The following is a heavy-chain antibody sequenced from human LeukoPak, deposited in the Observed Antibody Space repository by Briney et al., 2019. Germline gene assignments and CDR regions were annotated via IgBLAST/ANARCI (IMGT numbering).Heavy chain of an antibody. Sequence: GGSLRLSCAASGFTFSSYAMHWVRQAPGKGLEWVAVISYDGSNKYYADSVKGRFTISRDNSKNTLYLQMNSLRAEDTAVYYCAKTQGSYYGSGRCNFDYWGQGTLVTVSS. J-gene: IGHJ4*02. CDR2: ISYDGSNK. CDR1: GFTFSSYA. D-gene: IGHD3-10*01. V-gene: IGHV3-30-3*01. CDR3: AKTQGSYYGSGRCNFDY.